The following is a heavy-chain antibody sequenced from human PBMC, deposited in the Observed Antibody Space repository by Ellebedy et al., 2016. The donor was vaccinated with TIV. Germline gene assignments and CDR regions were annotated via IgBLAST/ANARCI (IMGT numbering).Heavy chain of an antibody. Sequence: GESLKISXAASGFTYNTYGMHWVRQAPGKGLEWVAGIWYDGSKKYYADSVKGRFTISRDNSKNTLYLHMNRLRAEDTAVYYCAKKGYCTDGSCPRDLFYFDHWGQGTLVTVSS. J-gene: IGHJ4*02. CDR3: AKKGYCTDGSCPRDLFYFDH. CDR1: GFTYNTYG. D-gene: IGHD2-15*01. CDR2: IWYDGSKK. V-gene: IGHV3-33*06.